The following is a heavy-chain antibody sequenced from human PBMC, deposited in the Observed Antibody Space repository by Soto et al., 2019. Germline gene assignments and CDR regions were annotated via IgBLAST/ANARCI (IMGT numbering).Heavy chain of an antibody. CDR3: ARAPLGGYFDY. CDR1: GGSISSYY. CDR2: IYYSGST. J-gene: IGHJ4*02. Sequence: SETLSLTCTVSGGSISSYYWSWIRQPPGKGLEWIGYIYYSGSTNYNPSLKSRVTISVDTSKNQFSLKLSSVTAADTAVYYCARAPLGGYFDYWGQGTLVTVSS. D-gene: IGHD3-22*01. V-gene: IGHV4-59*01.